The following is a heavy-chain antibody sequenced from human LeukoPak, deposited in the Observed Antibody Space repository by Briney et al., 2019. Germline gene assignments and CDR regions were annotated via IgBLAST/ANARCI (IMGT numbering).Heavy chain of an antibody. J-gene: IGHJ4*02. Sequence: SVKVSCKASGGTFSSYAISWVRQAPGQGLEWMGRIIPILGIANYAQKFQGRVTITADKSTSTAYMELGSLRSEDTAVYYCARGSNYDFWSGTNYDYWGQGTLVTVSS. CDR1: GGTFSSYA. V-gene: IGHV1-69*04. CDR2: IIPILGIA. CDR3: ARGSNYDFWSGTNYDY. D-gene: IGHD3-3*01.